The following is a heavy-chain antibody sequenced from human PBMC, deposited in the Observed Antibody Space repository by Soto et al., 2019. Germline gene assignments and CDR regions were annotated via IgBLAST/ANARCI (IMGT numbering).Heavy chain of an antibody. CDR3: ARYGGYSLDV. CDR2: IYYSGTT. D-gene: IGHD2-15*01. V-gene: IGHV4-30-4*01. J-gene: IGHJ6*02. CDR1: GGSISSGDYY. Sequence: QVQLQESGPGPVKPSQTLSLTCTVSGGSISSGDYYWSWIRQPPGKGLEWIGYIYYSGTTYYNPSLKSRMTISVDTSMNQFSLKLNSVTAADTAVYYCARYGGYSLDVWGQGTTVTVSS.